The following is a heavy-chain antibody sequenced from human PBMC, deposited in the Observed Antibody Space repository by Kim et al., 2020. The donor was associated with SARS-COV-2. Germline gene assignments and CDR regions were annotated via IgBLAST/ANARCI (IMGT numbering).Heavy chain of an antibody. Sequence: SETLSLTCAVYGGSFSGYYWSWIRQPPGKGLEWIGEINHSGSTNYNPSLKSRVTISVDTSKNQFSLKLSSVTAADTAVYYCARGSWYSSSWYLVRHGNWFDPWGQGTLVTVSS. CDR3: ARGSWYSSSWYLVRHGNWFDP. J-gene: IGHJ5*02. CDR2: INHSGST. D-gene: IGHD6-13*01. V-gene: IGHV4-34*01. CDR1: GGSFSGYY.